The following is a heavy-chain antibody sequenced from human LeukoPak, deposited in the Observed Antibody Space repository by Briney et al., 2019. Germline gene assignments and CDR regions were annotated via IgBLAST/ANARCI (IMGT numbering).Heavy chain of an antibody. CDR1: GYTLTELS. D-gene: IGHD3-10*01. CDR3: ATVYYYGSGSYPYFDY. Sequence: ASVKVSCKVSGYTLTELSMHRVRQAPGKGLEWMGGFDPEDGETIYAQKFQGRVTMTEDTSTDTAYMELSSLRSEDTAVYYCATVYYYGSGSYPYFDYWGQGTLVTVSS. CDR2: FDPEDGET. J-gene: IGHJ4*02. V-gene: IGHV1-24*01.